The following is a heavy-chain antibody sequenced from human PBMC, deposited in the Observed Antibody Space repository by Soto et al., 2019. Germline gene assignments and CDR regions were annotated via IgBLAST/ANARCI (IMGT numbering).Heavy chain of an antibody. Sequence: EVQLVESGGGLVQPGGSLRLSCATSGFILSDCAMNWVRQAPGKGLEWVSYISSSSSVIDYADSVKGRFPVSRANARNSLYLQMNSLRAEDTAVYYCARDLSWGSNWYYYMDVWGKGTTVTVSS. V-gene: IGHV3-48*01. D-gene: IGHD7-27*01. J-gene: IGHJ6*03. CDR2: ISSSSSVI. CDR1: GFILSDCA. CDR3: ARDLSWGSNWYYYMDV.